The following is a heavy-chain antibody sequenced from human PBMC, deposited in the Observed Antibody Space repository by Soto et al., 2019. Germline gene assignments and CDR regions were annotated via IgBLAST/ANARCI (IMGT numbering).Heavy chain of an antibody. CDR3: ARGTTVTTTPTYYYTDV. V-gene: IGHV1-18*01. CDR1: GYTFTSYA. D-gene: IGHD4-4*01. Sequence: ASVKVSCKASGYTFTSYAISWLRQAPGQGLEWMGWISPYNGNTNYAQSLQGRVVVTADTSTNTVFMDLGGLRSDDTAVYYCARGTTVTTTPTYYYTDVWGKGTTVTVSS. CDR2: ISPYNGNT. J-gene: IGHJ6*03.